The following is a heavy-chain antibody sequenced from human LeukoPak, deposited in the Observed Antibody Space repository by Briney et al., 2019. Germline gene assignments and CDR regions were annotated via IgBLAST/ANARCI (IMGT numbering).Heavy chain of an antibody. D-gene: IGHD1-26*01. J-gene: IGHJ4*02. CDR1: GFTVSNHY. Sequence: GGSLRLSCAASGFTVSNHYMNWVRQAPGRGVEGVSVIYSGGGTHYTDSVKGRFTISRDNSKNTLFLQMNNLRAEDTALYYCARGQVVGATDYFDYWGQGTPVTVAS. CDR3: ARGQVVGATDYFDY. CDR2: IYSGGGT. V-gene: IGHV3-53*01.